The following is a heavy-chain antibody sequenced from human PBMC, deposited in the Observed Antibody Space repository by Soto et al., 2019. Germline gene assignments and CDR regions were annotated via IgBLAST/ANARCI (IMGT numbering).Heavy chain of an antibody. D-gene: IGHD6-19*01. J-gene: IGHJ1*01. CDR3: ARSPTYSSGWSTFQH. Sequence: GASVKVSCKASGYTFTDYYIHWVRQAPGQGLEWMGWINPNIGDTNYAQRCQDWVTMTRDTSISTAYMELSRLKSDDTAVYYCARSPTYSSGWSTFQHWGQGTLVTSPQ. V-gene: IGHV1-2*04. CDR2: INPNIGDT. CDR1: GYTFTDYY.